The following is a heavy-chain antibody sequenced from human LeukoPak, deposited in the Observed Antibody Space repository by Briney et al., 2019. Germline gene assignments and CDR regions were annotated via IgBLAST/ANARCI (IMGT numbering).Heavy chain of an antibody. CDR3: TSRDNYDSSYYMDV. V-gene: IGHV3-73*01. Sequence: GGSLRLSCAASGFTFSGSLIHWVRQASGKGLEWVGLGRSKANSYATSYSASVKGRFTTSRDDSKNTAYLQMNSLNTEDTAIYYCTSRDNYDSSYYMDVWGKGTTVTVSS. J-gene: IGHJ6*03. CDR1: GFTFSGSL. D-gene: IGHD3-22*01. CDR2: GRSKANSYAT.